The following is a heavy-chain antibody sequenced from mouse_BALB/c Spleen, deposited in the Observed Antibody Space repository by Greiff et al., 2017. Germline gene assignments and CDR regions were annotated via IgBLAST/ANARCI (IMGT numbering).Heavy chain of an antibody. CDR3: ARQPLAY. CDR1: GFTFSSYG. J-gene: IGHJ2*01. CDR2: ISSGGSYT. Sequence: EVQLVESGGDLVKPGGSLKLSCAASGFTFSSYGMSWVRQTPDKRLEWVATISSGGSYTYYPDSVKGRFTISRDNAKNTLYLQMSSLKSEDTAMYYCARQPLAYWGQGTTLTVSS. V-gene: IGHV5-6*01.